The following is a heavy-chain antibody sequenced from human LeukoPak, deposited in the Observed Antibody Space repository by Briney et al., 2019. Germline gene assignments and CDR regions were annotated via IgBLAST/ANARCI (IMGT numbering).Heavy chain of an antibody. J-gene: IGHJ3*02. CDR3: ARAGVLGGTHDAFEI. Sequence: GGSLRLSCAASGFTFSSRGMHWVRQAPGKGLEWVAAIWYDGSNKYYVDSVKGRFTISRDNSKNTLYLQMNTLRAEDTAVYYCARAGVLGGTHDAFEIWGQGTKVTVSS. V-gene: IGHV3-33*01. D-gene: IGHD6-25*01. CDR2: IWYDGSNK. CDR1: GFTFSSRG.